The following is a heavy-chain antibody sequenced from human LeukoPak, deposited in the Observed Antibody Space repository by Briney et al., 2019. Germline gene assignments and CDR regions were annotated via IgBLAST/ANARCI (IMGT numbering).Heavy chain of an antibody. CDR3: AKDLYSSGWYYFDY. Sequence: GGSLRLSCAASGFTFSSYAMRWIRQAPGKGLEWVSAISGSGGSTYSADSVKGRFTISRDNSKNTLYLQMNSLTAEDTAVYYCAKDLYSSGWYYFDYWGQGTLVTVSS. J-gene: IGHJ4*02. CDR2: ISGSGGST. D-gene: IGHD6-19*01. CDR1: GFTFSSYA. V-gene: IGHV3-23*01.